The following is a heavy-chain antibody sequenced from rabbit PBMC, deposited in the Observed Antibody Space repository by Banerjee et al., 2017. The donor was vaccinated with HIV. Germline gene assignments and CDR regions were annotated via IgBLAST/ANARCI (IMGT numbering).Heavy chain of an antibody. V-gene: IGHV1S40*01. Sequence: QSLEESGGDLVKPGASLTLTCTASGFTLSSYWMCWVRQAPGKGLEWIACIYAGSSGSTYYASWAKGRFTISKTSSTTVTLQMTSLTAADTATYFCARRYTYSNAYINLWGQGTLVTVS. D-gene: IGHD7-1*01. CDR2: IYAGSSGST. CDR1: GFTLSSYW. CDR3: ARRYTYSNAYINL. J-gene: IGHJ4*01.